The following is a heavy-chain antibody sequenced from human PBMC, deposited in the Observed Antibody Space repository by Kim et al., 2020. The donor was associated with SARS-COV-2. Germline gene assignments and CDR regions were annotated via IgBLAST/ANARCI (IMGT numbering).Heavy chain of an antibody. V-gene: IGHV3-23*01. Sequence: GGSRRLSCAASGFTFSSYAMSWVRQAPGKGLEWVSAISGSGGSTYYADSVKGRFTISRDNSKNTLYLQMNSLRAEDTAVYYCASSIAVAGYFDYWGQGTLVTVSS. CDR1: GFTFSSYA. CDR2: ISGSGGST. J-gene: IGHJ4*02. D-gene: IGHD6-19*01. CDR3: ASSIAVAGYFDY.